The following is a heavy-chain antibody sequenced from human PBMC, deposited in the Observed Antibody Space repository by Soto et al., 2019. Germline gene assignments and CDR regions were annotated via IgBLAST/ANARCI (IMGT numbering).Heavy chain of an antibody. CDR2: INAGNGNT. J-gene: IGHJ4*02. V-gene: IGHV1-3*01. CDR1: GYTFTSYA. Sequence: ASVKVSCKASGYTFTSYAMHWVRQAPGQRLEWMGWINAGNGNTKYSQKFQGRVTITRDTSASTAYMELSSLRSEDTAVYYCARGYYYDSSGYHPRFDYWGQGTLVTVSS. CDR3: ARGYYYDSSGYHPRFDY. D-gene: IGHD3-22*01.